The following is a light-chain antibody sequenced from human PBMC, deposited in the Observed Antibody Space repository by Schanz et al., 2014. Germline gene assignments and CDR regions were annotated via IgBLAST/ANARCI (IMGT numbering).Light chain of an antibody. J-gene: IGKJ1*01. CDR1: QSVSSN. Sequence: EIVMTQSPSTLSVSPGERATLSCRASQSVSSNLAWYQQKPGQAPRLLIYGASTRATGIPARFSGSGSGTEFTLTISSLQSEDFAVYYCQQYNNWWTFGQGPKVEIK. CDR2: GAS. CDR3: QQYNNWWT. V-gene: IGKV3-15*01.